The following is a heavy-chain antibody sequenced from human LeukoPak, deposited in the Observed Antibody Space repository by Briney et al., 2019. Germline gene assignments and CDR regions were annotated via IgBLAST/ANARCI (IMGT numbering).Heavy chain of an antibody. V-gene: IGHV3-30*02. Sequence: PGGSLRLSCAASGFTFRDYGMHWVRQAPGKGLEWVTFIRYDGSNKYYADSVKGRFTFSRDNSKNTQFLQMNSLRVEDTAVYYCAKGKDYYMDAWGKGTTVTIS. J-gene: IGHJ6*03. CDR1: GFTFRDYG. CDR2: IRYDGSNK. CDR3: AKGKDYYMDA.